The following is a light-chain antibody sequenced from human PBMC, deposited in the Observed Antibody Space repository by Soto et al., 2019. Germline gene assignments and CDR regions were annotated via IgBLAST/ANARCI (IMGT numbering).Light chain of an antibody. CDR2: AAS. CDR1: QSISSY. CDR3: HQSYSTLS. Sequence: DIQMTQSPSSLSASVGDRVTITCRASQSISSYLNWYQQKTGKAPKILIYAASSLQSGVPSRFSGSGSGIDLTLTLSRLHPEAFENHYCHQSYSTLSFGGEPKVQI. V-gene: IGKV1-39*01. J-gene: IGKJ4*01.